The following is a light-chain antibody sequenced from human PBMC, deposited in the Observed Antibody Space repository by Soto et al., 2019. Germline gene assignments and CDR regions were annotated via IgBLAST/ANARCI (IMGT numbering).Light chain of an antibody. CDR1: SGHNNYA. V-gene: IGLV4-69*02. CDR2: LNSDGRH. CDR3: QTWGTGIVV. J-gene: IGLJ2*01. Sequence: QPVLTQSPSASASLGASVKLTCTLSSGHNNYAIAWHQQQPEKGPRFLMSLNSDGRHSKGDGIPDRFSGSSSGAERHLTISSLQSEDEADYYCQTWGTGIVVFGGGTKLTVL.